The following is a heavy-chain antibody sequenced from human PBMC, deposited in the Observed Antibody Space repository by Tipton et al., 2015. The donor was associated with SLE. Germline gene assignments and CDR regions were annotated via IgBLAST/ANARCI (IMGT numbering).Heavy chain of an antibody. Sequence: TLSLTCTVSGGSISGQFWSWIRQPPGKGLEWIGYGYYTGSTNYNPPLKSRVTISVDTSKNQFSLTLTSVTAADSAVYYCAREGEMATVGDPFDVWGQGTLVTVSS. J-gene: IGHJ3*01. D-gene: IGHD5-24*01. CDR3: AREGEMATVGDPFDV. CDR1: GGSISGQF. CDR2: GYYTGST. V-gene: IGHV4-59*11.